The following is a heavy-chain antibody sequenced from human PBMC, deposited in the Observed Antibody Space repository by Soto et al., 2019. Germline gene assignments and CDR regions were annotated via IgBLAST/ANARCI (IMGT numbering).Heavy chain of an antibody. V-gene: IGHV3-15*07. J-gene: IGHJ4*01. CDR3: TTDSYSTMITGRFGY. Sequence: VGSLRLSCAASGFTFSKAWINWVRQAPGKGLEWVGRIKSKTNGGTTDFAAHVRDRFAISRDDSKNIVYLQMNSLRIEYTAVYYCTTDSYSTMITGRFGYCGHGTLVTVSS. D-gene: IGHD3-22*01. CDR2: IKSKTNGGTT. CDR1: GFTFSKAW.